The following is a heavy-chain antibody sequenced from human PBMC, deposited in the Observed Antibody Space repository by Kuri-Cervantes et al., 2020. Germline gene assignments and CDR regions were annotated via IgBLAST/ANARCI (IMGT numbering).Heavy chain of an antibody. CDR2: ISGSGGST. CDR3: AKDKSARGYYHYGMDV. D-gene: IGHD6-6*01. V-gene: IGHV3-23*01. Sequence: GGSLRLSCAASGFTFSSYAMSWVRQAPGKGLEWVSAISGSGGSTYYADSVKGRFTISRDNAKNSLYLQMNSLRAEDTALYYCAKDKSARGYYHYGMDVWGQGTTVTVSS. J-gene: IGHJ6*02. CDR1: GFTFSSYA.